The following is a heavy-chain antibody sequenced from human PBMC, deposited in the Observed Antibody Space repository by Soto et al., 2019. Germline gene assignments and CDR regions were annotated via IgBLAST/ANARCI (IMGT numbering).Heavy chain of an antibody. D-gene: IGHD3-10*01. V-gene: IGHV1-3*04. J-gene: IGHJ6*02. Sequence: GASVKVSCKASGYTFTSYTMHWVRQAPGQRLEWMGWISTVNGNTKYSQKFQGRVTITRDTSASPAYMEPSSLRSEDTAVYYCAGLWFGENGMDVWGQGTTVTVSS. CDR2: ISTVNGNT. CDR1: GYTFTSYT. CDR3: AGLWFGENGMDV.